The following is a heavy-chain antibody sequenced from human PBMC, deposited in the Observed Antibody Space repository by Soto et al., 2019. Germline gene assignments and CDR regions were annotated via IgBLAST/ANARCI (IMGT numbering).Heavy chain of an antibody. CDR3: ARDLTSTSDILTGVGED. Sequence: ASVKVSCKASGYTFTSYGISWVRQAPGQGLEWMGWISAYNGNTNYAQKLQGRVTMTTDKSTSTAYMELRSLRSDDTAVYYCARDLTSTSDILTGVGEDWGQGTLVTVSS. CDR1: GYTFTSYG. V-gene: IGHV1-18*01. J-gene: IGHJ4*02. CDR2: ISAYNGNT. D-gene: IGHD3-9*01.